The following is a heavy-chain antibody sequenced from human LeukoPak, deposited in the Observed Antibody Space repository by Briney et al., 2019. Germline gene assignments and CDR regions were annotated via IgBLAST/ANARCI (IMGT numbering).Heavy chain of an antibody. J-gene: IGHJ4*02. V-gene: IGHV1-69*05. CDR1: GGTFSSYA. CDR3: ANVNIAAAGTPFDY. CDR2: ILPIFGTA. Sequence: GCSVTVSCKASGGTFSSYAISWVRQAAGQGLEWMGGILPIFGTANYAQKFQGRVTITTDESTSTAYMELSSLRSDDTAVYYCANVNIAAAGTPFDYWGQGTLVTVSS. D-gene: IGHD6-13*01.